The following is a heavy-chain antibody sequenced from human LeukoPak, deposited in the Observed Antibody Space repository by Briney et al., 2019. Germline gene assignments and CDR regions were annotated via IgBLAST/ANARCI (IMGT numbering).Heavy chain of an antibody. J-gene: IGHJ4*02. CDR3: ARGVEPLAANTLAY. CDR2: LYSDGNT. CDR1: GFTVITND. D-gene: IGHD1-14*01. V-gene: IGHV3-53*01. Sequence: GGSLRLSCAASGFTVITNDMAWVRQAPGKGLEWVSVLYSDGNTKYADSVQGRFTISRDNSKNTLYLEMNRLGPDDTAVYYCARGVEPLAANTLAYWGQGTLVTISS.